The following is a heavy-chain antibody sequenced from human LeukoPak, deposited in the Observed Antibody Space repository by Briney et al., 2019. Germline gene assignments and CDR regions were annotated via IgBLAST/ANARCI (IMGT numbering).Heavy chain of an antibody. CDR1: GFTFGSHG. D-gene: IGHD3-10*01. CDR3: ASIRQYSYGSGSYYPQDY. V-gene: IGHV3-74*01. J-gene: IGHJ4*02. CDR2: INSDGSST. Sequence: GGSLRLSCAASGFTFGSHGMHWGRQAPGKGLMWVSRINSDGSSTSYADSVKGRFTISRDNAKNTVHRQMNSLRAEDTAVYSCASIRQYSYGSGSYYPQDYWGQGTLVTVSS.